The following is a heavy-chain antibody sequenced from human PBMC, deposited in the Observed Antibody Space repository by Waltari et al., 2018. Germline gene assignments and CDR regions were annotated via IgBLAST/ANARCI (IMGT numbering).Heavy chain of an antibody. Sequence: QVQLVESGGGLVNPGGSLRLSCAASGFSFSDYYMTWIRQAPGKGREWIAYISSRDNIIYHADSVKGRFTSARDNAKNTLYLQMNSLRAEDTAVYFCARGVTGMAINYWGQGTLVTVSS. CDR2: ISSRDNII. CDR3: ARGVTGMAINY. CDR1: GFSFSDYY. V-gene: IGHV3-11*01. D-gene: IGHD2-21*02. J-gene: IGHJ4*02.